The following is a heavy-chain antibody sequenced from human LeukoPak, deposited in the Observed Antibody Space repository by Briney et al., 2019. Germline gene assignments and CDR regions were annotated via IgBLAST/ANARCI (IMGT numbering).Heavy chain of an antibody. J-gene: IGHJ4*02. D-gene: IGHD2-15*01. CDR1: GFTFSSYA. Sequence: GGSLRLSCAASGFTFSSYAMSRVRQAPGKGLEWVSSISGTSSHIYYADSVKGRFTISRDNAQNSLYLQMNSLRAEDTAVYYCARAILGYCSGSTCFGFDYWGQGTLVTVSS. V-gene: IGHV3-21*01. CDR2: ISGTSSHI. CDR3: ARAILGYCSGSTCFGFDY.